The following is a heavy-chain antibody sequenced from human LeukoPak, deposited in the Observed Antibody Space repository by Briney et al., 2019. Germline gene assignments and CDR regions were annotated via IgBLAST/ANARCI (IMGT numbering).Heavy chain of an antibody. CDR1: GYTFTSYG. CDR2: ISAYNGNT. D-gene: IGHD3-9*01. Sequence: GASVKVSCKASGYTFTSYGISWVRQAPGQGLEWMGWISAYNGNTNYAQKLQGRVTMTTDTSTSTAYMELRSLRSDDTAVYYCARSVVLRYFDWLPLDYYYYYMDVWGKGTTVTISS. V-gene: IGHV1-18*01. CDR3: ARSVVLRYFDWLPLDYYYYYMDV. J-gene: IGHJ6*03.